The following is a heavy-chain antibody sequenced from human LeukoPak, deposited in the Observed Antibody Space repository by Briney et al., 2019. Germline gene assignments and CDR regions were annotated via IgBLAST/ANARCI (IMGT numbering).Heavy chain of an antibody. CDR2: MNPNSGNT. J-gene: IGHJ4*02. V-gene: IGHV1-8*03. CDR1: GYTSTSYD. Sequence: ASVKVSCKASGYTSTSYDINWVRQPAGQGLEWMGWMNPNSGNTGYAQKFQGRVTITRNTSISTAYMELSSLRSEDTAVYYCARGTYYDSSGYVVDYWGQGTLVTVSS. D-gene: IGHD3-22*01. CDR3: ARGTYYDSSGYVVDY.